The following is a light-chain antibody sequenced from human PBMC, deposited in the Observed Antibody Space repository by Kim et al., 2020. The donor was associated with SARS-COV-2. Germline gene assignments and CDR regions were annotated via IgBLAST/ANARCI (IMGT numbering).Light chain of an antibody. CDR3: QQYTSYWT. CDR1: QSVRSG. CDR2: KAS. J-gene: IGKJ1*01. V-gene: IGKV1-5*03. Sequence: SASVGDRVTITCRASQSVRSGLAWYQHKPGKVPKLLIYKASSLESGVPSRFSGSGSGTEFKLTISSLQPDDFATYYCQQYTSYWTFGQGTKVDIK.